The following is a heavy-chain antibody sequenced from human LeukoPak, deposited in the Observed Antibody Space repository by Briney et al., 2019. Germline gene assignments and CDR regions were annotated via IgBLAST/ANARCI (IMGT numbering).Heavy chain of an antibody. CDR1: GFTFSSYW. V-gene: IGHV3-74*01. Sequence: GGSLRLSCAASGFTFSSYWMHWVRQAPGKGLVWVSRINSDGSSTSYADSVKGRFTISRDNAKNTLYLQMNSLRAEDTVVYYCARDNSLGIFGVAYGFGFDPWGQGTLVTVSS. D-gene: IGHD3-3*01. CDR3: ARDNSLGIFGVAYGFGFDP. J-gene: IGHJ5*02. CDR2: INSDGSST.